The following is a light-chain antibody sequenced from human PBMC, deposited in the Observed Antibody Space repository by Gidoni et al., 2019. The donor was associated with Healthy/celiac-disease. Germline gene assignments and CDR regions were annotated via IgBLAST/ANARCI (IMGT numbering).Light chain of an antibody. J-gene: IGLJ3*02. CDR2: KDI. CDR3: QSTDSSGTYPV. V-gene: IGLV3-25*02. Sequence: SYELTQPPSVSVSPGQTARITCSGDALPKYYAYWYQQKPGQAPVLVIYKDIERPSGIPERFSGSSSGTTVTLTISGVQAEDEADYYCQSTDSSGTYPVFGGGTKLTVL. CDR1: ALPKYY.